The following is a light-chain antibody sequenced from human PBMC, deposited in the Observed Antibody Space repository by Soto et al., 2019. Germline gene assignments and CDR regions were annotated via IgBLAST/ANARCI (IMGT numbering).Light chain of an antibody. V-gene: IGLV1-51*01. CDR1: SSNIGNNY. Sequence: QSVLTQPPSVSAAPRQKVTISCSGSSSNIGNNYVSWYHRVPGTAPKLLIYDNTERPSGIPDRFSGSKSGTSATLDIPGLQTGDEGDYYCGTWDSRLRVVVVGGGTKVTVL. CDR3: GTWDSRLRVVV. J-gene: IGLJ2*01. CDR2: DNT.